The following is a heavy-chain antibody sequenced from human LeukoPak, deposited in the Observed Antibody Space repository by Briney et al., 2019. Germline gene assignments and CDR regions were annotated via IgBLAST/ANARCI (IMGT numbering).Heavy chain of an antibody. CDR2: INHSGST. CDR1: GGSFSGYY. J-gene: IGHJ6*03. CDR3: ARGPYSSSWYSYYYYMDV. Sequence: PSETLSLTCAVYGGSFSGYYWSWIRQPTGKGLEWIGEINHSGSTNYNPSLKSRVTISVDTSKNQFSLKLSSVTAADTAVYYCARGPYSSSWYSYYYYMDVWGKGTTVTVSS. V-gene: IGHV4-34*01. D-gene: IGHD6-13*01.